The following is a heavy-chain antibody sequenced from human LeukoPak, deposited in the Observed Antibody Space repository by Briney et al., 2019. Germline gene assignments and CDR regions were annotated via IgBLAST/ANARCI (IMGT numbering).Heavy chain of an antibody. CDR3: ARVISSGWYYYYGMDV. D-gene: IGHD6-19*01. CDR1: GYTFTGYY. CDR2: INPNSGGT. V-gene: IGHV1-2*02. J-gene: IGHJ6*02. Sequence: ASVKVSCTASGYTFTGYYMHWVRQAPGQGLEWMGWINPNSGGTNYAQKFQGRVTMTRDTSISTAYMELSRLRSDDTAVYYCARVISSGWYYYYGMDVWGQGTTVTVSS.